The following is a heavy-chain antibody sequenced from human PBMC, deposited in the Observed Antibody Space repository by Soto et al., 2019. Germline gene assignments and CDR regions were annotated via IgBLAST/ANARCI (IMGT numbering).Heavy chain of an antibody. CDR2: IYPGDSDT. CDR1: GYSFTSYC. D-gene: IGHD3-9*01. CDR3: ARHGHYDILTGYYGYDYYYGMDV. Sequence: GESLKISCKGSGYSFTSYCICWVRQMPGKGLEWMGIIYPGDSDTRYSPSFQGQVTISADKSISTAYLQWSSLKASDTAMYYCARHGHYDILTGYYGYDYYYGMDVWGQGTTVTVSS. V-gene: IGHV5-51*01. J-gene: IGHJ6*02.